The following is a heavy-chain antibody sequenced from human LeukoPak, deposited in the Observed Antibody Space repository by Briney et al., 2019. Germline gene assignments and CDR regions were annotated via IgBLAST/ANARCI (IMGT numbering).Heavy chain of an antibody. CDR1: GFTVSSYS. CDR2: IHNDGST. J-gene: IGHJ4*02. D-gene: IGHD3-16*01. Sequence: GGSLRLSCAASGFTVSSYSMNWVRQAPGKGLEWVSFIHNDGSTCYADSVKGRFTISRDNSKNTLYLQMNSLRAEDTAVYYCARDFRIRSYWGQGTLVTVSS. V-gene: IGHV3-53*01. CDR3: ARDFRIRSY.